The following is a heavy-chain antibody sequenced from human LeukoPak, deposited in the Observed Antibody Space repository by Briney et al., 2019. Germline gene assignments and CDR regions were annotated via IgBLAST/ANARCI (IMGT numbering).Heavy chain of an antibody. V-gene: IGHV1-8*03. CDR1: GYTFTSYG. CDR3: ARVCSSTSCYNDAFDI. D-gene: IGHD2-2*02. CDR2: MNPNSGNT. Sequence: ASVKVSCKASGYTFTSYGISWVRQAPGQGLEWMGWMNPNSGNTGYAQKFQGRVTITRNTSISTAYMELSSLRSEDTAVYYCARVCSSTSCYNDAFDIWGQGTMVTVSS. J-gene: IGHJ3*02.